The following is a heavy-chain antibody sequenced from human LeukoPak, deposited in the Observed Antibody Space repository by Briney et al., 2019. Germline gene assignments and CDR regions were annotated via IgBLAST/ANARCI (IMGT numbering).Heavy chain of an antibody. CDR3: ARGVVIAAAETRWFDP. V-gene: IGHV4-34*01. D-gene: IGHD6-13*01. Sequence: SETLSLTCAVYGGSFSGYYWSWIRQPPGKGLEWIGEINHSGGTNYNPSLKSRVTISVDTSKNQFSLKLSSVTAADTAVYYCARGVVIAAAETRWFDPWGQGTLVTVSS. J-gene: IGHJ5*02. CDR1: GGSFSGYY. CDR2: INHSGGT.